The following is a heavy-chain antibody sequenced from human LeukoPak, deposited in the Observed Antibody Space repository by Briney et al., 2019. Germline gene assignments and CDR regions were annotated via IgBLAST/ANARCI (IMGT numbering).Heavy chain of an antibody. CDR3: ARDRIYYYDSSGPDAFDI. CDR1: GYTFTSYY. Sequence: ASVKVSCKASGYTFTSYYMHWVRQAPGQGLEWMGWISAYNGNTNYAQKLQGRVTMTTDTSTSTAYMELRSLRSDDTAVYYCARDRIYYYDSSGPDAFDIWGQGTMVTVSS. D-gene: IGHD3-22*01. J-gene: IGHJ3*02. V-gene: IGHV1-18*04. CDR2: ISAYNGNT.